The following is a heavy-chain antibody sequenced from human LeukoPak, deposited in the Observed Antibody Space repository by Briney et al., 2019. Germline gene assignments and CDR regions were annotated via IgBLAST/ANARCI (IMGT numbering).Heavy chain of an antibody. V-gene: IGHV3-30*04. CDR1: GFTFSSYA. CDR2: ISYDGSNK. CDR3: ARGSFNYYDSSGYSSPAEYFQH. J-gene: IGHJ1*01. Sequence: GGSLRPSCAASGFTFSSYAMHWVRQAPGKGLEWVAVISYDGSNKYYADSVKGRFTISRDNSKNTLYLQMNSLRAEDTAVYYCARGSFNYYDSSGYSSPAEYFQHWGQGTLVTVSS. D-gene: IGHD3-22*01.